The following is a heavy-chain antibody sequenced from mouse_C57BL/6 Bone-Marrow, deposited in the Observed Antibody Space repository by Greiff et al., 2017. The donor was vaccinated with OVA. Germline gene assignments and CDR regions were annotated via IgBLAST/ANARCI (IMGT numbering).Heavy chain of an antibody. CDR1: GYSITSDY. CDR3: ARFDGYYLYFDY. D-gene: IGHD2-3*01. J-gene: IGHJ2*01. CDR2: ISYSGST. V-gene: IGHV3-8*01. Sequence: EVQLVESGPGLAKPSQTLSLTCSVTGYSITSDYWNWIRKFPGNKLEYMGYISYSGSTYYNPSLKSRISITRDTYKTQYYLQVNSVTTEDTATDYCARFDGYYLYFDYWGQGTTLTVSS.